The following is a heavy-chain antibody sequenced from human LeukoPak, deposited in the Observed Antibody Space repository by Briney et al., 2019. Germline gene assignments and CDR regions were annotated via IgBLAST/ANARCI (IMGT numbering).Heavy chain of an antibody. V-gene: IGHV3-48*01. J-gene: IGHJ4*02. CDR3: ARADSTMVVWYFDY. D-gene: IGHD3-22*01. Sequence: GGSLRLSCAVSGFTFSNYSMNLVRQTPGKGLEWIAYIIDSGKTVYYADSVKGRFTISRDNAKNSLYLQMNSLRAEDTAVYYCARADSTMVVWYFDYWGQGALVTVSS. CDR2: IIDSGKTV. CDR1: GFTFSNYS.